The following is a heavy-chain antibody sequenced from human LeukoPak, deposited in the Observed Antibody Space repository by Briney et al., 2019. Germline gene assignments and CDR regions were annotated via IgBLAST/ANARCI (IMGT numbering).Heavy chain of an antibody. CDR1: GFSLSTSGVG. J-gene: IGHJ5*02. V-gene: IGHV2-5*02. D-gene: IGHD2-2*02. Sequence: SGPTLLKPTQTLTLTCTFSGFSLSTSGVGVGWIRQPPGKALEWLPLIYWDDDKRYSPSLKSRLTITKDTSKNQVVLTMTNMDPVDTATYYCAHSTYCTSASCYIKSWFDPWGQGTLVTVSS. CDR3: AHSTYCTSASCYIKSWFDP. CDR2: IYWDDDK.